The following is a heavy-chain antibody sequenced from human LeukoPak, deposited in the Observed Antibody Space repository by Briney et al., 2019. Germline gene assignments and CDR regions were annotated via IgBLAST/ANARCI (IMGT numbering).Heavy chain of an antibody. D-gene: IGHD3-9*01. Sequence: GGSLRLSCAASGFTFSSYWMSWVRQAPGKGLEWVANIKQDGSEKYYVDSVKGRFTISRDNAKNSLYLQMNSLRAEDTAVYYCARSPGYFDWLFLSDYWGQGTLVTVSS. V-gene: IGHV3-7*03. J-gene: IGHJ4*02. CDR3: ARSPGYFDWLFLSDY. CDR1: GFTFSSYW. CDR2: IKQDGSEK.